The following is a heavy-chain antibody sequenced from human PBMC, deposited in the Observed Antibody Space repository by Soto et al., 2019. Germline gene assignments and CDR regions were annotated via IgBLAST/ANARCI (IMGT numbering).Heavy chain of an antibody. CDR3: ARIDCSGGSCSPKDAFDI. J-gene: IGHJ3*02. CDR2: IYPGDSDA. Sequence: GESLKIYCKGYGYRFTTYWIGWVRQKPGKGLEWMGIIYPGDSDARYSPSFQGQVIMSADKSISTAYLQWSSLKASDTAMYYCARIDCSGGSCSPKDAFDIWGPGTMVTVSS. D-gene: IGHD2-15*01. V-gene: IGHV5-51*01. CDR1: GYRFTTYW.